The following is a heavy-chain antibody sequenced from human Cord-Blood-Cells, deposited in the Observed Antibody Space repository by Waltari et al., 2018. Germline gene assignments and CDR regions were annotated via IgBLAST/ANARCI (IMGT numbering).Heavy chain of an antibody. J-gene: IGHJ3*02. D-gene: IGHD2-8*01. Sequence: QVQLQQWGAGLLKPSETLSLTGAVYGGSFSGYYCSWIRQPPGKWLAWIGEINHSGSNNDTQALKSWGNISVDTSKNQFSLKLISVTAADTDVDYCARVLKKGPDCTNCVCYLAFDIWGQGTMVTVSS. CDR2: INHSGSN. CDR3: ARVLKKGPDCTNCVCYLAFDI. V-gene: IGHV4-34*01. CDR1: GGSFSGYY.